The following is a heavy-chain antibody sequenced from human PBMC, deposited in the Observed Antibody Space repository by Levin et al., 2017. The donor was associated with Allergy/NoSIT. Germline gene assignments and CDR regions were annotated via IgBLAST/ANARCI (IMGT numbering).Heavy chain of an antibody. D-gene: IGHD6-13*01. CDR1: GGAIRSNSHH. CDR3: ARGGLSPFSSSRWGVAGPFTSFDI. Sequence: SQTLSLTCTVSGGAIRSNSHHWNWIRQPAGKGLEWLGRIYRTGSVNYNPTLKSRLTISIDTSKNQFSLKLSSVTTADTALYYCARGGLSPFSSSRWGVAGPFTSFDIWGLGTMVPVSS. J-gene: IGHJ3*02. V-gene: IGHV4-61*02. CDR2: IYRTGSV.